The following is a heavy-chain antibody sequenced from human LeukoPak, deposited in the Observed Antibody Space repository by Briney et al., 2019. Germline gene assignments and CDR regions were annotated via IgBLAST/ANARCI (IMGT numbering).Heavy chain of an antibody. V-gene: IGHV1-46*01. CDR3: ARGIPDYGDYGFDY. CDR2: INPSGGST. Sequence: ASVKVSCKASGGTFSSYTISWVRQAPGQGLEWMGIINPSGGSTSYAQKFQGRVTMTRDTSTSTVYMELSSLRSEDTAVYYCARGIPDYGDYGFDYWGQGTLVTVSS. D-gene: IGHD4-17*01. J-gene: IGHJ4*02. CDR1: GGTFSSYT.